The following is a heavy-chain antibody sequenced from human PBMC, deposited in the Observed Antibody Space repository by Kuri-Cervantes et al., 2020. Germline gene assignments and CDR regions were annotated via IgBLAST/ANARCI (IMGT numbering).Heavy chain of an antibody. D-gene: IGHD5-18*01. CDR1: GFTFSSYA. J-gene: IGHJ4*02. CDR2: ISYDGSNK. CDR3: ARALYSYGPSGFDY. V-gene: IGHV3-30-3*01. Sequence: GGSLRLSCAASGFTFSSYAMHWVRQAPGKGLEWVAVISYDGSNKYYADSVKGRFTISRDNSKNTLYLQMNSLRAEDTAVYYCARALYSYGPSGFDYWGQGTLVTVSS.